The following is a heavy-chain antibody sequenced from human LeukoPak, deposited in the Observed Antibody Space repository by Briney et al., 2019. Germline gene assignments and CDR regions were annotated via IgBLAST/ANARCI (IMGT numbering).Heavy chain of an antibody. V-gene: IGHV1-69*01. Sequence: SVKVSCKASGGTFSSYAISWVRQAPGQGLEWMGGIIPIFGTANYAQKFQGRVTITADESTSTAYMELGSLRSEDTAVYYCARGTYYYDSSGYKIDYWGQGTLVTVSS. CDR3: ARGTYYYDSSGYKIDY. CDR1: GGTFSSYA. D-gene: IGHD3-22*01. J-gene: IGHJ4*02. CDR2: IIPIFGTA.